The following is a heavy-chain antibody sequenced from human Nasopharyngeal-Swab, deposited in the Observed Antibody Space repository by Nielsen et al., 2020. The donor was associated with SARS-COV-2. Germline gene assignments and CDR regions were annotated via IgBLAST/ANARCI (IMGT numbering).Heavy chain of an antibody. CDR2: IYSGGSSK. J-gene: IGHJ4*02. CDR1: GFTFSSYA. CDR3: AKDRGGATVY. V-gene: IGHV3-23*03. D-gene: IGHD1-26*01. Sequence: GESLKISCAASGFTFSSYAMSWVRQAPGKGLEWVSVIYSGGSSKYYADSVKGRFTISRDNSKNTLYLQMNSLRAEDTAVYYCAKDRGGATVYWGQGTLVTVSS.